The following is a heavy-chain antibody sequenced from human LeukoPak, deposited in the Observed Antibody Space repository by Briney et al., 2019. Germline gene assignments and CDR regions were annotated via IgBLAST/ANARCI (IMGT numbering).Heavy chain of an antibody. J-gene: IGHJ4*02. CDR1: GFTFSSYG. Sequence: GRSLRLSCAASGFTFSSYGMHWVRQAPGKGLEWVAVISYDGSNKYYADSVKGRFTISRDNSKNTLYLQMNSLRAEDTAVYYCARDPGSSSGWGYFFDYWGQGTLVTVSS. V-gene: IGHV3-30*03. D-gene: IGHD6-19*01. CDR3: ARDPGSSSGWGYFFDY. CDR2: ISYDGSNK.